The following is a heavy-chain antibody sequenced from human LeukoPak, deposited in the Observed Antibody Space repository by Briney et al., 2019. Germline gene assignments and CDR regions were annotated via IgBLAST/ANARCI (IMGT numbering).Heavy chain of an antibody. V-gene: IGHV1-8*01. J-gene: IGHJ4*02. D-gene: IGHD6-6*01. Sequence: ASVKVSCKASGYTFTSYDINWVRQATGQGLEWMGWMNPNSGNTGYAQNLRGRVTMTTETSTSTAYMELRSLRSDDTAVYYCARSGSSSDSASDYWGQGTLVTVSS. CDR1: GYTFTSYD. CDR2: MNPNSGNT. CDR3: ARSGSSSDSASDY.